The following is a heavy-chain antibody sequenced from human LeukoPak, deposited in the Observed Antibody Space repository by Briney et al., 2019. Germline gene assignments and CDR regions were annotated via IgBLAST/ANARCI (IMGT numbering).Heavy chain of an antibody. CDR1: GFTFSSYS. V-gene: IGHV3-48*04. Sequence: GGSLRLSCAASGFTFSSYSMMWVRQAPGKGLEWVSYISRSGATIYYTDSVKGRFTISRDNAKNSLYLQMNSLRAEDTAVYYCARDHATYYYDSSGYYDYWGQGTLVTVSS. D-gene: IGHD3-22*01. J-gene: IGHJ4*02. CDR3: ARDHATYYYDSSGYYDY. CDR2: ISRSGATI.